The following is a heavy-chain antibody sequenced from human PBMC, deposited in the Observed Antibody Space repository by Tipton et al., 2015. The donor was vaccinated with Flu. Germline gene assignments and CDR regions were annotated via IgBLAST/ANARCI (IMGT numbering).Heavy chain of an antibody. D-gene: IGHD3-3*01. V-gene: IGHV1-8*01. CDR2: MNPNSGNT. J-gene: IGHJ5*02. Sequence: QSGAEVKKPGASVKVSCKASGYTFTSYDINWVRQATGQGLEWMGWMNPNSGNTGYAQKFQGRVTMTRNTSISTAYMELSSLRPEDTAVYYCARLGYDFWSGYSNWFDPWGQGTLVTVSS. CDR1: GYTFTSYD. CDR3: ARLGYDFWSGYSNWFDP.